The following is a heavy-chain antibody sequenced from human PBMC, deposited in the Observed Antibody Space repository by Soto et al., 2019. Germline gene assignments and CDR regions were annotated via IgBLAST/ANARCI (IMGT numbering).Heavy chain of an antibody. CDR2: ISGNGGT. CDR1: GFTFRIYA. V-gene: IGHV3-23*04. Sequence: EVQLVESGGGLVQPGGSLRLSCAASGFTFRIYAMSWVRQAPGKGLEWVSTISGNGGTSYADFVRGRFIISRDNSKNTLYLQMNSLRAEDTAIYYCAKDAPGSGWLSDYWGQGTRVTVSS. CDR3: AKDAPGSGWLSDY. J-gene: IGHJ4*02. D-gene: IGHD3-22*01.